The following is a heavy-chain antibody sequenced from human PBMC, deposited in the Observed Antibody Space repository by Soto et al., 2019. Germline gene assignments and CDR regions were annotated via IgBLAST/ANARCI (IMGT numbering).Heavy chain of an antibody. J-gene: IGHJ4*02. Sequence: EVQLLESGGGLVQPGGSLRLSCAAAGFTFSIYAMSWVRQAPGKGLEWVSAISGSGGSTYYADSVKGRFTISRDNSKNTLYLQMNSLRADDTAVYYCAKATRGAAATLIRDYWGQGTLVTVSS. CDR1: GFTFSIYA. V-gene: IGHV3-23*01. CDR3: AKATRGAAATLIRDY. CDR2: ISGSGGST. D-gene: IGHD6-13*01.